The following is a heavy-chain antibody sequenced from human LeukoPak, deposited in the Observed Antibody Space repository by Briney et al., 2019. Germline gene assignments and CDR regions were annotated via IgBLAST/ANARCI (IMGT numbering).Heavy chain of an antibody. D-gene: IGHD3-22*01. J-gene: IGHJ4*02. CDR3: ARRRTMIAH. CDR2: INHSGST. V-gene: IGHV4-34*01. CDR1: GGSFSGYY. Sequence: SETLSLTCAVYGGSFSGYYWSWIRQPPGKGLEWIGEINHSGSTNYNPSLKSRVTISVDTSKNQFSLKLSSVTAADTAVYYCARRRTMIAHWGQGTLVTVSS.